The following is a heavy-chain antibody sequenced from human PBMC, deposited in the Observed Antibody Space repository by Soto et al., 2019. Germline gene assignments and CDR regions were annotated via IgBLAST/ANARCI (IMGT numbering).Heavy chain of an antibody. V-gene: IGHV4-31*03. CDR3: ARWPQLKPRFDY. CDR2: IYYSGST. CDR1: GGSISSGGYY. Sequence: QVQLQESGPGLVKPSQTLSLTCTVSGGSISSGGYYWSWIRQHPGKGLEWIGYIYYSGSTYYNPSRKSRVXXXVXXSKNQCSLKLSSVTAADTAVYYCARWPQLKPRFDYWGQGTLVTVSS. J-gene: IGHJ4*02. D-gene: IGHD1-1*01.